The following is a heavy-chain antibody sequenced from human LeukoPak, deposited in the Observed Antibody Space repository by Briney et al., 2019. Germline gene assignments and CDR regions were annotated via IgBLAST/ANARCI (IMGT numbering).Heavy chain of an antibody. Sequence: SETLSLTCTVSGGSISSYYWSWIRQPPGKGLEWIGYIYYSGSTNYNPSLKSRVTISVDTSKNQFSLKLSSVTAADTAVYYCARDGDVNDYGDYGTDYWGQGTLVTVSS. J-gene: IGHJ4*02. CDR3: ARDGDVNDYGDYGTDY. CDR1: GGSISSYY. CDR2: IYYSGST. V-gene: IGHV4-59*12. D-gene: IGHD4-17*01.